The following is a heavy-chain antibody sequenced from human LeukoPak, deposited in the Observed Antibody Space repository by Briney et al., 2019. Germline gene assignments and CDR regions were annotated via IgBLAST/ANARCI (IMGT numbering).Heavy chain of an antibody. Sequence: SETLSLTSSVSGVTINSRGYYWNWIRQPPGKGLEWIGSIYYSGNTYYNPSLQSRATISVDTSRDYFSLTLSSVTAADTALYFCSRGAMTAKLADFCGQGTLVTVSS. CDR2: IYYSGNT. CDR3: SRGAMTAKLADF. CDR1: GVTINSRGYY. J-gene: IGHJ4*02. V-gene: IGHV4-39*01. D-gene: IGHD2-2*01.